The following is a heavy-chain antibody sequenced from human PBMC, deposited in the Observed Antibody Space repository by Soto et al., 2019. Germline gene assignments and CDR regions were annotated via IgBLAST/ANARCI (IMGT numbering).Heavy chain of an antibody. D-gene: IGHD4-4*01. V-gene: IGHV1-24*01. Sequence: GASVKVSCKVSGYTRTELSMHWVRQAPGKGLEWMGGFDPEDGETIYAQKFQGRVTMTEDTSTDTAYMELSSLRSEDTAVYYCATGHDYSNYYYYYGMDVWGQGTTVTVSS. J-gene: IGHJ6*02. CDR3: ATGHDYSNYYYYYGMDV. CDR2: FDPEDGET. CDR1: GYTRTELS.